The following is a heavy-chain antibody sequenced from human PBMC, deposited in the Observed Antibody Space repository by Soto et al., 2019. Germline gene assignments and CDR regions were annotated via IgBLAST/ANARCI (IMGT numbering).Heavy chain of an antibody. J-gene: IGHJ4*02. V-gene: IGHV4-59*01. CDR3: AGAPNWVYFDF. D-gene: IGHD7-27*01. CDR1: SGSISTYY. Sequence: SETLSLTCTVSSGSISTYYWSWIRQPPGKGLEWIGYIYYTGSTNYNPSLKTRVAISMDTSKNQFSLNLSSVTAADTAVYYCAGAPNWVYFDFWGLGTLVTVSS. CDR2: IYYTGST.